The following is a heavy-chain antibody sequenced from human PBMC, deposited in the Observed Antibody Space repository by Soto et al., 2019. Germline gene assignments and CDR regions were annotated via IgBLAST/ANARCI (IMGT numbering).Heavy chain of an antibody. Sequence: ASVKVSCKASGYTFSSDGISWVRQAPGQGLEWMGWISAYNGNTNYAQKLQGRVTMTTDTSTSTAYMELRSLRSDDTAVYYCARVADPFQYSSGWYYFDYWGQGTLVTVSS. J-gene: IGHJ4*02. CDR2: ISAYNGNT. CDR1: GYTFSSDG. V-gene: IGHV1-18*01. CDR3: ARVADPFQYSSGWYYFDY. D-gene: IGHD6-19*01.